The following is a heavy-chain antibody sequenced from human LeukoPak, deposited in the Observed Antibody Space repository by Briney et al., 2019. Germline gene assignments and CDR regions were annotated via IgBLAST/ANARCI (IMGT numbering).Heavy chain of an antibody. CDR1: GFTFSSYS. J-gene: IGHJ4*02. D-gene: IGHD6-19*01. Sequence: GGSLRLSCAASGFTFSSYSMNWVRRAPGKGLEWVSSISSSSSYIYYADSVKGRFTISRDNAKNSLYLQMNSLRAEDTAVYYCARPKRYSSATPDYWGQGTLVTVSS. CDR3: ARPKRYSSATPDY. CDR2: ISSSSSYI. V-gene: IGHV3-21*01.